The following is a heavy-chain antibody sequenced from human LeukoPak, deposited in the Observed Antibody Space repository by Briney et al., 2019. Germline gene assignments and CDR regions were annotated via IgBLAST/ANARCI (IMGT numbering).Heavy chain of an antibody. CDR2: ISSSGSAI. Sequence: PGGSLRLSCAASGFTFSIYEMNWVRQAPGKGLEWVSFISSSGSAIYYADSVKGRFTISRDNAKNSLYLQMNSPRDGDTAVYYCARGRYCSSTSCSGDYWGQGTLVTVSS. J-gene: IGHJ4*02. CDR3: ARGRYCSSTSCSGDY. V-gene: IGHV3-48*03. D-gene: IGHD2-2*01. CDR1: GFTFSIYE.